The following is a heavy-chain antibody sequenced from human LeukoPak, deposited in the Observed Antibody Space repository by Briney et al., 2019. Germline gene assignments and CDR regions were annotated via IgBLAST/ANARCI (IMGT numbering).Heavy chain of an antibody. CDR1: GGSFSGYY. J-gene: IGHJ4*02. CDR3: ARRAWGQYSSSWYY. CDR2: INHSGST. V-gene: IGHV4-34*01. Sequence: PSETLSLTCAVYGGSFSGYYWSWIRQPPGKGLEWIGEINHSGSTNYNPSLKSRVTISVDTPKNQFSLKLSSVTAADTAVYYCARRAWGQYSSSWYYWGQGTLVTVSS. D-gene: IGHD6-13*01.